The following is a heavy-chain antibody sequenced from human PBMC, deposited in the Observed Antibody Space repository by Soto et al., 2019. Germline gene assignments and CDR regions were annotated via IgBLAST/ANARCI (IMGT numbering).Heavy chain of an antibody. CDR1: GGSFSGYY. Sequence: QVQLQQWGAGLLKPSETLSLTCAVYGGSFSGYYWSWIRQPPGKGLEWIGEINHSGSTNYNPSLKSRVTISVDTSKNQFSLKLSSVTAADTAVYYCATEGGLRCLVGVYYYYYMDVWGKGTTVTVSS. CDR3: ATEGGLRCLVGVYYYYYMDV. V-gene: IGHV4-34*01. CDR2: INHSGST. J-gene: IGHJ6*03. D-gene: IGHD4-17*01.